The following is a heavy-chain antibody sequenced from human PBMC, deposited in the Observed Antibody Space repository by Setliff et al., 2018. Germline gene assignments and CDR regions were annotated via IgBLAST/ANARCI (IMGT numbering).Heavy chain of an antibody. D-gene: IGHD4-17*01. CDR3: GRDPHTPTVTTRGDY. V-gene: IGHV4-4*02. CDR1: GGSISSSNW. CDR2: IYHNGIT. Sequence: SSETLSLTCTVSGGSISSSNWWSWVRQPPGKGLEWIGEIYHNGITNYNPSLKSRVSISVDKSKNQVSLKLNSVTAADTAVYYCGRDPHTPTVTTRGDYWGQGTLVTVSS. J-gene: IGHJ4*02.